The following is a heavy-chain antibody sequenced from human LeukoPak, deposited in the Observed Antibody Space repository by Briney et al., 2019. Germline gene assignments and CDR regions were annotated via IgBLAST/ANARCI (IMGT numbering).Heavy chain of an antibody. J-gene: IGHJ3*02. V-gene: IGHV3-53*01. Sequence: PGGSLRLSCAASGFTVSSNYMSWVRQAPGKGLEWVSVIYSGGSTYYADSVKGRFTISRDNSKNTLYLQMNSLRAEDTAVYYCARQVKYSSGWRPTPSAFDIWGQGTMVSVSS. CDR2: IYSGGST. D-gene: IGHD6-19*01. CDR1: GFTVSSNY. CDR3: ARQVKYSSGWRPTPSAFDI.